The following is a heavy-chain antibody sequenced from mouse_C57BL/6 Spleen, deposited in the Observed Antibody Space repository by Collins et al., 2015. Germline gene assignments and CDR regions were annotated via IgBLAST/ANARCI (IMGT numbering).Heavy chain of an antibody. CDR1: GFNIKDYC. V-gene: IGHV14-1*02. J-gene: IGHJ4*01. CDR2: IDPENGNT. Sequence: EVQLQQSGAELVRPGALVKLSCKASGFNIKDYCMHWVKQRPEQGLEWIGWIDPENGNTIYDPKFQGKASITADTSSNTAYLQLSSLTSEDTAVYYCARGYAMDYWGQGTSVTVSS. CDR3: ARGYAMDY.